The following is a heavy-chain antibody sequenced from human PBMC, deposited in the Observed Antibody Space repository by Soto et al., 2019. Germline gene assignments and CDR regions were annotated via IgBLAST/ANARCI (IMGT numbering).Heavy chain of an antibody. V-gene: IGHV3-30-3*01. CDR1: GFTFISYA. CDR3: ARVMYCSITSCYFYYGMDV. CDR2: ISYDGSNK. D-gene: IGHD2-2*01. J-gene: IGHJ6*02. Sequence: PGGALRLSCAASGFTFISYAMHCVRQAPGKGLEWVAVISYDGSNKYYADSVKGRFTISRDNSKNTLYLQMNSLRAEDTAVYYCARVMYCSITSCYFYYGMDVWGPGTTVTVSS.